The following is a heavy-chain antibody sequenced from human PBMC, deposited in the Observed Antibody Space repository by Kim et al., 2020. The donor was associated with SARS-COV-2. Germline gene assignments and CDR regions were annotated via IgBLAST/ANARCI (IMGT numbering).Heavy chain of an antibody. CDR2: IKQDGSEK. CDR1: GFTFSSYW. J-gene: IGHJ3*02. V-gene: IGHV3-7*01. D-gene: IGHD3-22*01. Sequence: GGSLRLSCAASGFTFSSYWMSWVRQAPGKGLEWVANIKQDGSEKYYVDSVKGRFTISRDNAKNSLYLQMNSLRAEDTAVYYCARDHSPNYYDSSGTGAFDIWGQGTMVTVSS. CDR3: ARDHSPNYYDSSGTGAFDI.